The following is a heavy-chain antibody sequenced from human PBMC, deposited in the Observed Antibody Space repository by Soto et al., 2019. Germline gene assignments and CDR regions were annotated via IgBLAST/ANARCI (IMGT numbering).Heavy chain of an antibody. CDR2: VYATGTT. CDR3: VRDGSKSLRDWFDP. J-gene: IGHJ5*02. CDR1: GGSISKFY. V-gene: IGHV4-4*07. Sequence: SETLSLTCNVSGGSISKFYWAWIRKTAGNGLEWMGRVYATGTTDYNPSLRSRVAMSVDISKKTFSLRLRSVTGADSGVYYCVRDGSKSLRDWFDPWGQGXLVTVSS.